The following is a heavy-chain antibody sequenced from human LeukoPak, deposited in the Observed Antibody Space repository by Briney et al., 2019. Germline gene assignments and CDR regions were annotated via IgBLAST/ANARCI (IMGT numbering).Heavy chain of an antibody. V-gene: IGHV1-69*13. Sequence: EASVKVSCKASGGTFSSYAISWVRQAPGQGREWMGGIIPIFGTANYAQKFQGRVTITADESTSTAYMELSSLRSEDTAVYYCARVNYYDPSFDYWGQGTLVTVSS. CDR1: GGTFSSYA. CDR2: IIPIFGTA. J-gene: IGHJ4*02. CDR3: ARVNYYDPSFDY. D-gene: IGHD3-22*01.